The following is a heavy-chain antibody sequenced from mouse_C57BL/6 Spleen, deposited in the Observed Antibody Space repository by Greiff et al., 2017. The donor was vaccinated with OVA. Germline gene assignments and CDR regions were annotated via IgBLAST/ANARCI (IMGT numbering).Heavy chain of an antibody. D-gene: IGHD2-3*01. J-gene: IGHJ2*01. CDR3: ARCSDGYPPAY. Sequence: QVPLQQSGAELVRPGASVKLSCKASGYTFTDYYINWVKQRPGQGLEWIARIYPGSGNTYSNEKFKGKAILTAEKSSSTAFMQLSSLTSEDSAVYFCARCSDGYPPAYWGQGTTLTVSS. CDR1: GYTFTDYY. CDR2: IYPGSGNT. V-gene: IGHV1-76*01.